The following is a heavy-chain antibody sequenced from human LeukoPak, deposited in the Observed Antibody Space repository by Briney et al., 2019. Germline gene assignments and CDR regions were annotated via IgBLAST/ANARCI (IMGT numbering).Heavy chain of an antibody. CDR3: ATETTVTGEFDY. CDR2: ISYDGSNK. V-gene: IGHV3-30-3*01. Sequence: PGGSLRLSCAASGFTFSSYAMHWVRQAPGKGLEWVAVISYDGSNKYYADSVKGRFTISRDNSKSTLYLQMNSLRAEDTAVYYCATETTVTGEFDYWGQGTLVTVSS. J-gene: IGHJ4*02. D-gene: IGHD4-11*01. CDR1: GFTFSSYA.